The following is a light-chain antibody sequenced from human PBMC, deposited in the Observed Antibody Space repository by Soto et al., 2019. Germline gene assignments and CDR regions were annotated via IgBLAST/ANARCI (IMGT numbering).Light chain of an antibody. J-gene: IGKJ2*01. V-gene: IGKV3-11*01. CDR3: QQRSNWPPLMYT. CDR1: QSVSSY. CDR2: DAS. Sequence: EIVLTQSPATLSLSPGERATLSCRASQSVSSYLAWYQQKPGQAPRLLIYDASNRATGIPARFSGSGSGTDFTLTISSLEPEDFAVYYCQQRSNWPPLMYTFGQGTKVDI.